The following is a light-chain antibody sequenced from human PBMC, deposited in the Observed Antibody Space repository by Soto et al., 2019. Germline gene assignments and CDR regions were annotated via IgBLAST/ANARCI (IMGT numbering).Light chain of an antibody. V-gene: IGKV3-20*01. Sequence: DIVLTHSPATLSLSPVNRVTLSCMANERISRSLAWYQQKPGQPPRILIYDASFRATGIPERFSGSGSGTDFTLTISRLEPEDFAVYYCQQYGSSVFSFGPGTKVDIK. CDR1: ERISRS. J-gene: IGKJ3*01. CDR2: DAS. CDR3: QQYGSSVFS.